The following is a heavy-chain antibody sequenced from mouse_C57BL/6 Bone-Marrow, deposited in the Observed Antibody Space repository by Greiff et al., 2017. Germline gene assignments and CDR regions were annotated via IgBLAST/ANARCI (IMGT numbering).Heavy chain of an antibody. V-gene: IGHV5-9-1*02. J-gene: IGHJ4*01. CDR3: TRDDEEDAMDY. CDR1: GFTFSSYA. CDR2: ISSGGDYI. Sequence: EVKLMESGEGLVKPGGSLKLSCAASGFTFSSYAMSWVRQTPEKRLEWVAYISSGGDYIYYADTVKGRFTISRDNARNTLYLQMSSLKSEDTAMYYCTRDDEEDAMDYWGQGTSVTVSS.